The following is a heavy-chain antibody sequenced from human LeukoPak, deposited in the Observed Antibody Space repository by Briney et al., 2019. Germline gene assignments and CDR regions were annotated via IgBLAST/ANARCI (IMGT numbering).Heavy chain of an antibody. CDR3: ARAASFDY. CDR2: INHSGST. V-gene: IGHV4-34*01. J-gene: IGHJ4*02. D-gene: IGHD2-15*01. Sequence: SETLSLTCAVYGGSFSGYYWSWIRQPPGKGPEWIGEINHSGSTNYNPSLKSRVTISVDTSKNQFSLKLSSVTAADTAVYYCARAASFDYWGQGTLVTVSS. CDR1: GGSFSGYY.